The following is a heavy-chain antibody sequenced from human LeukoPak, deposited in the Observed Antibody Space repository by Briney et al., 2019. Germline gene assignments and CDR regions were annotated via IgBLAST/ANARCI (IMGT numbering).Heavy chain of an antibody. Sequence: GVSLRLSCAASGFTFSSYSMNWVRQAPGKGLEWVSSISSSSSYIYYADSVKGRFTISRDNAKNSLYLQMNSLRAEDTAVYYCARDPSSGWWGYYFDYWGQGTLVTVSS. D-gene: IGHD6-19*01. CDR2: ISSSSSYI. CDR3: ARDPSSGWWGYYFDY. J-gene: IGHJ4*02. CDR1: GFTFSSYS. V-gene: IGHV3-21*01.